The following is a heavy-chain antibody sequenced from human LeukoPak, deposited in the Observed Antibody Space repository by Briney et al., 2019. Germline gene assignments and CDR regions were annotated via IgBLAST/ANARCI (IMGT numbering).Heavy chain of an antibody. J-gene: IGHJ4*02. CDR2: INPSGGST. CDR1: GYTFTSYY. D-gene: IGHD3-22*01. V-gene: IGHV1-46*03. CDR3: VITMIVVAGSDY. Sequence: ASVKVSCKASGYTFTSYYMHWVRQAPGQGLEWMGIINPSGGSTSYAQKFQGRVTMTRDTSTSTVYMELSSLRSEDTAVYYCVITMIVVAGSDYWGQGTLVTDSS.